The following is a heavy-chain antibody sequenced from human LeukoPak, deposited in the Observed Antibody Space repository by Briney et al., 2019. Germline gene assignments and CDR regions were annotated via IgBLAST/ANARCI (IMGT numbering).Heavy chain of an antibody. CDR3: AQTTRGVDGSAYYFDY. V-gene: IGHV3-7*03. CDR2: IKQDGSEK. J-gene: IGHJ4*02. CDR1: GFTFSSYW. D-gene: IGHD5-24*01. Sequence: PGGSLRLSCAASGFTFSSYWMSWVRQAPGKGLEWVANIKQDGSEKYYVDSVKGRFTISRDNAKNSLYLQMNSLRAADTAVYYCAQTTRGVDGSAYYFDYWGQGTLVTVSS.